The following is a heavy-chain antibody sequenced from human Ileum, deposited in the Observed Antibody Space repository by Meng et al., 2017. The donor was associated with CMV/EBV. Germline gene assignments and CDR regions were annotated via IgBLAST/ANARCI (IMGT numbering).Heavy chain of an antibody. J-gene: IGHJ4*02. CDR1: GYTFSNYG. V-gene: IGHV1-18*01. CDR2: ISAYNGDK. Sequence: ASVKVSCKASGYTFSNYGISWVRQAPGQGLEWMGWISAYNGDKNYAQKFQDRVTMTTDTSTNTAYVELGSLRSDDTAVYYCARDLGQMLGHCSYTSCFFDFWGQGTLVTVSS. D-gene: IGHD2-2*01. CDR3: ARDLGQMLGHCSYTSCFFDF.